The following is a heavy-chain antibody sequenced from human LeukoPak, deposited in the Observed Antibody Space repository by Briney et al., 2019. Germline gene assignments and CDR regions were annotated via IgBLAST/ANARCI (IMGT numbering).Heavy chain of an antibody. CDR3: ARAQYVDISGFYPGY. CDR2: INHSGST. J-gene: IGHJ4*02. D-gene: IGHD3-22*01. V-gene: IGHV4-34*01. Sequence: SETLSLTCAVYGGSFSGYYWNWIRQPPGRGLEWIGEINHSGSTNYNPSLRSRVTISVDTSKSQVSLKLSSVTAADTAAYYCARAQYVDISGFYPGYRGKGTLVTVSS. CDR1: GGSFSGYY.